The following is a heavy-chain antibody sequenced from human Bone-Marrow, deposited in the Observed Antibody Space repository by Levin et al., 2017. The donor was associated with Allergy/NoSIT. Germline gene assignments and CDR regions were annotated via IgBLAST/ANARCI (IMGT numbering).Heavy chain of an antibody. D-gene: IGHD3-22*01. CDR1: GFNFGDHA. J-gene: IGHJ4*02. CDR3: GKDVSHYDTSGYIDY. V-gene: IGHV3-9*01. Sequence: GGSLRLSCAASGFNFGDHAMHWVRQGPGKGLQWVSGISWNGAIIGYADSLKGRFTISRDNAKNSLYLEIYSLRPEETAFYYCGKDVSHYDTSGYIDYWGQGTLVTVSS. CDR2: ISWNGAII.